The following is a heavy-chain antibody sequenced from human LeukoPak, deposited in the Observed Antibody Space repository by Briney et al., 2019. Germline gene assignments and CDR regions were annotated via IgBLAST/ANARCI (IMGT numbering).Heavy chain of an antibody. D-gene: IGHD4-17*01. CDR2: IHTSGDT. CDR1: GLTGSHNY. Sequence: GGSLRLSCAASGLTGSHNYVSWVRQAPGKGLEWVSAIHTSGDTCYADSVKGRFTIPRDTSKNTLYLQINSLRVEDTAVYYCIVFGDSNHWGQGTLVTVSS. CDR3: IVFGDSNH. V-gene: IGHV3-53*01. J-gene: IGHJ5*02.